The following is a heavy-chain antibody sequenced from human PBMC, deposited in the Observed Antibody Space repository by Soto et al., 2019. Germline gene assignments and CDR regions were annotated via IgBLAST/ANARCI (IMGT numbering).Heavy chain of an antibody. J-gene: IGHJ4*02. CDR2: ISGSGGST. V-gene: IGHV3-23*01. D-gene: IGHD3-3*01. Sequence: EVQLLEAGGGLVQPGGSLRLSCAASGFTFSSYAMSCVRQAPGKGLEWVSAISGSGGSTYYADSVKGRFTISRDNSKNTLYLQMNRLRSEDTAVYYCAKVHQRSYDFWRGKTNVDYRGQGTLVTVSS. CDR3: AKVHQRSYDFWRGKTNVDY. CDR1: GFTFSSYA.